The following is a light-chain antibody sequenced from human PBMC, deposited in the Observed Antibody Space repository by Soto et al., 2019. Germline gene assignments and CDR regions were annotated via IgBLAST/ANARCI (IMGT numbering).Light chain of an antibody. CDR2: DVT. Sequence: QSVLTQPPSVSGSPGQSVTISCTGTSTDFVGYNRVSWYQQPPGTAPKLMIYDVTKRPSGVPDRFSGSKSGNTASLIISGLQAADEAEYYCCCCSYAGSSSFRVLFGGGTKLTVL. V-gene: IGLV2-11*01. CDR3: CSYAGSSSFRVL. J-gene: IGLJ2*01. CDR1: STDFVGYNR.